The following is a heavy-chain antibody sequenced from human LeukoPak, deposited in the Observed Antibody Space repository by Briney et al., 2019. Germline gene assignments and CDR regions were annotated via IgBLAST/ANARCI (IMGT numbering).Heavy chain of an antibody. Sequence: GALRLSCAASGFTFSDYGMNWVRQAPGKGLEWVSPISSSSYSIYYADSVKGRFTVSRDNAKKSLYLQMNSLKVEDTAVYYCARRFREGSCSGGSCYSFGYWGQGTLVTVSS. CDR1: GFTFSDYG. J-gene: IGHJ4*02. CDR2: ISSSSYSI. V-gene: IGHV3-48*01. CDR3: ARRFREGSCSGGSCYSFGY. D-gene: IGHD2-15*01.